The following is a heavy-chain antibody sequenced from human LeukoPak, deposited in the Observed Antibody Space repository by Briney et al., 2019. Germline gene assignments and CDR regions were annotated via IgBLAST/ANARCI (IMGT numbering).Heavy chain of an antibody. CDR1: GFTFSSYS. J-gene: IGHJ6*03. D-gene: IGHD3-3*01. CDR3: ARDPGITIFGVVYYYMDV. V-gene: IGHV3-21*01. CDR2: ISSSSSYI. Sequence: PGGSLRLSCAASGFTFSSYSMNWVRQAPGKGLEWVSSISSSSSYIYYADSVKGRLTIYRDNAKNSLYLQMNSLRAEDTAVYYCARDPGITIFGVVYYYMDVWGKGTTVTVSS.